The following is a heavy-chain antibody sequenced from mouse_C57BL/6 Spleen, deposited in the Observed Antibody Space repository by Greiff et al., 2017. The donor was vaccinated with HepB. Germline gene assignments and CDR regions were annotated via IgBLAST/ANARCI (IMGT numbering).Heavy chain of an antibody. CDR1: GFTFSSYA. CDR3: ARGHYGSSLGYFDY. Sequence: EVMLVESGGGLVKPGGSLKLSCAASGFTFSSYAMSWVRQTPEKRLEWVATISDGGSYTYYPDNVKGRFTISRDNAKNNLYLQMSHLKSEDTAMYYCARGHYGSSLGYFDYWGQGTTLTVSS. D-gene: IGHD1-1*01. CDR2: ISDGGSYT. V-gene: IGHV5-4*03. J-gene: IGHJ2*01.